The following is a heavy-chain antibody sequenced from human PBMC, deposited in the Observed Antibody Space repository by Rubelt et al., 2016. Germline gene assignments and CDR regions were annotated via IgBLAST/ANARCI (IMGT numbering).Heavy chain of an antibody. CDR1: GGSISSYY. V-gene: IGHV4-59*12. CDR2: IYYSGST. CDR3: ARLNLQFLTVYYYYGMDV. J-gene: IGHJ6*02. D-gene: IGHD1-20*01. Sequence: QVQLQESGPGLVKPSETLSLTCTVSGGSISSYYWSWIRQPPGKGLEWIGYIYYSGSTNYNPSLKSLVTISVASSKIQFARKLSSGTAADTAVYYCARLNLQFLTVYYYYGMDVWGQGTTVTVSS.